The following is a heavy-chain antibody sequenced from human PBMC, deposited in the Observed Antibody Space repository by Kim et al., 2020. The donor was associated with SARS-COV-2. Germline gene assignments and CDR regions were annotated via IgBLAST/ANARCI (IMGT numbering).Heavy chain of an antibody. CDR3: ATLGRWELLGYYYYMDV. J-gene: IGHJ6*03. D-gene: IGHD1-26*01. CDR1: GFTFSSYS. CDR2: ISSSSSYI. Sequence: GGSLRLSCAASGFTFSSYSMNWVRQAPGKGLEWVSSISSSSSYIYYADSVKGRFTISRDNAKNSLYLQMNSLRAEDTAVYYCATLGRWELLGYYYYMDVWGKGTTVTVSS. V-gene: IGHV3-21*01.